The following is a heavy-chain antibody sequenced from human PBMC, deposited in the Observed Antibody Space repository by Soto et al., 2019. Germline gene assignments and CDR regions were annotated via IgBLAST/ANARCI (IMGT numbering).Heavy chain of an antibody. CDR3: AREICRGSSTSCYAGRWFDP. V-gene: IGHV1-18*01. J-gene: IGHJ5*02. Sequence: GASVKVSCKASGYTFTSYGISWVRQAPGQGLEWMGWISAYNGNTNYAQKLQGRVTMTTDTSTSTAYMELRSLRSDDTAVYYCAREICRGSSTSCYAGRWFDPWGQGTLVTVSS. D-gene: IGHD2-2*01. CDR1: GYTFTSYG. CDR2: ISAYNGNT.